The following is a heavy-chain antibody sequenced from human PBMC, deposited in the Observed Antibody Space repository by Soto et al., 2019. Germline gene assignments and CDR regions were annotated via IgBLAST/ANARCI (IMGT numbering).Heavy chain of an antibody. CDR2: IYYSGST. V-gene: IGHV4-31*03. J-gene: IGHJ4*02. CDR1: GGSISSGGYY. CDR3: ARTDIIAARLFDY. Sequence: SETLSLTCTVSGGSISSGGYYWSWIRQHPGKGLEWIGYIYYSGSTYYNPSLKSRVTISVDTSKNQFSLKLSSVTAADSALYYGARTDIIAARLFDYWGQGTLVTVSS. D-gene: IGHD6-6*01.